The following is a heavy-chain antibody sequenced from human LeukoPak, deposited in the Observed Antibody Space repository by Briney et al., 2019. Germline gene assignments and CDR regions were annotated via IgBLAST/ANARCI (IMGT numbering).Heavy chain of an antibody. Sequence: PGGSLRLSCAASGFTFSSYSMNWVRQAPGKGLEWVSSISGSSSYIYYADSVKGRFTISRDNSKNTLYLQMNSLRAEDTAVYYCAKDRLYGSASSHLGYYFDYWGQGTLVTVSS. J-gene: IGHJ4*02. CDR2: ISGSSSYI. CDR1: GFTFSSYS. V-gene: IGHV3-21*01. D-gene: IGHD3-10*01. CDR3: AKDRLYGSASSHLGYYFDY.